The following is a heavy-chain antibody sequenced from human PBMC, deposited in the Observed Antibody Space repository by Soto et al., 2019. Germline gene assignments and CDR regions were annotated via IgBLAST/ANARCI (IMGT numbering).Heavy chain of an antibody. Sequence: QVQLVHSGAEVKKPGSSVKVSCKASGGTFSSYTISWVRQAPGQGLEWMGRIIPILGIANYAQKFQGRVTITADKSTSTAYMELSSLRSEDTAVYYCARGGYCSGGSCYWFDPWGQGTLVTVSS. J-gene: IGHJ5*02. CDR3: ARGGYCSGGSCYWFDP. CDR2: IIPILGIA. CDR1: GGTFSSYT. V-gene: IGHV1-69*02. D-gene: IGHD2-15*01.